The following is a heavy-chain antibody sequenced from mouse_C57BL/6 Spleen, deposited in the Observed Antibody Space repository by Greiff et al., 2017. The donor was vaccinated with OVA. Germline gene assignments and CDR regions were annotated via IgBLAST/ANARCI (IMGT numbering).Heavy chain of an antibody. Sequence: VHVKQSGPELVKPGASVKIPCKASGYTFTDYNMDWVKQSHGKSLEWIGDINPNNGGTIYNQKFKGKATLTVDKSSSTAYMELRSLTSEDTAVYYCARDTTVPWYFDVWGTGTTVTVSS. CDR3: ARDTTVPWYFDV. V-gene: IGHV1-18*01. CDR1: GYTFTDYN. CDR2: INPNNGGT. J-gene: IGHJ1*03. D-gene: IGHD1-1*01.